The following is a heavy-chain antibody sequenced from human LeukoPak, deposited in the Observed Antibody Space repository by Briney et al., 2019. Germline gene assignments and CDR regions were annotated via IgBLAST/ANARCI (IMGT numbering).Heavy chain of an antibody. CDR1: GFTFNSSW. J-gene: IGHJ6*04. CDR3: ARDPGYESWSPFWGGMDV. CDR2: ITRDGSST. Sequence: PGGSLRLSCAASGFTFNSSWMHWVRQAPGKGLVWVSRITRDGSSTTYADSVKGRFTTSRDNAKNTLYLQMDSLRDDDTAVYYCARDPGYESWSPFWGGMDVWGNGTTVIVSS. D-gene: IGHD3-16*01. V-gene: IGHV3-74*01.